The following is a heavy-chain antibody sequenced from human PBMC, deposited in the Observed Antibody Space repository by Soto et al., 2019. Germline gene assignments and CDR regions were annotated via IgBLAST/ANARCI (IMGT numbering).Heavy chain of an antibody. CDR1: GFTVSNNY. CDR3: ARDLREYNSSSGYYHYNGMDV. CDR2: IYSGGST. V-gene: IGHV3-53*02. D-gene: IGHD6-6*01. J-gene: IGHJ6*02. Sequence: VQLVETGGGLIQPGGSLRLSCVASGFTVSNNYMSWVRQAPGKGLEWVSVIYSGGSTYHADSVKGRFTISRDISKNTLYLQMNSLRVEDTAVYYCARDLREYNSSSGYYHYNGMDVWGQGTTVTVSS.